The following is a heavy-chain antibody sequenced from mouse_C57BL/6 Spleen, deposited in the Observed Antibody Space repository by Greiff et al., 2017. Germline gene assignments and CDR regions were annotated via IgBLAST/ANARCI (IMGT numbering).Heavy chain of an antibody. CDR2: IYPRSGNT. J-gene: IGHJ3*01. CDR1: GYTFTSYG. CDR3: ARDDYDGERFVY. Sequence: VQLQQSGAELARPGASVKLSCKASGYTFTSYGISWVKQRTGQGLEWIGEIYPRSGNTYYNEKFKGKATLTADKSSSTAYMELRSLTSEDSAVYFCARDDYDGERFVYWGQGTLVTVSA. V-gene: IGHV1-81*01. D-gene: IGHD2-4*01.